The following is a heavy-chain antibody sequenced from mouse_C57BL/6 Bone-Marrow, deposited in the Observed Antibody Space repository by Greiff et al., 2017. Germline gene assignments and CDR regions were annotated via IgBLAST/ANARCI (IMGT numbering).Heavy chain of an antibody. CDR1: GYTFTSYG. D-gene: IGHD2-14*01. CDR2: IYPRSGNT. J-gene: IGHJ3*01. V-gene: IGHV1-81*01. CDR3: ARRDYRKRGFAY. Sequence: VKVVESGAELARPGASVKLSCKASGYTFTSYGISWVKQRTGQGLEWIGEIYPRSGNTYYNEKFKGKATLTADKSSSTAYMELRSLTSEDSAVYFCARRDYRKRGFAYWGQGTLVTVSA.